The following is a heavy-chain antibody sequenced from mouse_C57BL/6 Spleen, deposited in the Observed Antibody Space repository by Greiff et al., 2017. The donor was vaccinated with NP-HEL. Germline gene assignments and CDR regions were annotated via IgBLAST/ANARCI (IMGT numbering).Heavy chain of an antibody. CDR1: GFTFSSYG. CDR2: ISSGGSYT. V-gene: IGHV5-6*01. D-gene: IGHD3-2*02. J-gene: IGHJ4*01. CDR3: ARREGAAQATSAMDY. Sequence: VQLKESGGDLVKPGGSLKLSCAASGFTFSSYGMSWVRQTPDKRLEWVATISSGGSYTYYPDSVKGRFTISRDNAKNTLYLQMSSLKSEDTAMYYCARREGAAQATSAMDYWGQGTSVTVSS.